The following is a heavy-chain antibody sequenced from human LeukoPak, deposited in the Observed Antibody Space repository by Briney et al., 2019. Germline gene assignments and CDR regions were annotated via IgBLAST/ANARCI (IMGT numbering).Heavy chain of an antibody. D-gene: IGHD5-24*01. CDR3: ARVGERWLQFAYNWFDP. CDR1: GFTFSSYW. Sequence: GGSLRLSCAASGFTFSSYWMSWVRQAPGKGLEWVANIKQDGSEKYYVDSVKGRFTISRDNAKNSLYLQMNSLRAEDTAVYYCARVGERWLQFAYNWFDPWGQGTLVTVSS. CDR2: IKQDGSEK. J-gene: IGHJ5*02. V-gene: IGHV3-7*01.